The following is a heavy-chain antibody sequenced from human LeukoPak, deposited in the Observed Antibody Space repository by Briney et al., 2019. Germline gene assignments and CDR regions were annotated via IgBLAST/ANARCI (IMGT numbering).Heavy chain of an antibody. CDR3: ARAPGVLGYCSSTSCYAEGSGWFDP. J-gene: IGHJ5*02. Sequence: SETLSLTCTVSGGSVSSGSYYWSWIRHPPGKGLEWLGYIYYSGSTNYNPSLKSRVTISVDTSKNQFSLKLSSVTAADAAVYYCARAPGVLGYCSSTSCYAEGSGWFDPWGQGTLVTVSS. V-gene: IGHV4-61*01. D-gene: IGHD2-2*01. CDR1: GGSVSSGSYY. CDR2: IYYSGST.